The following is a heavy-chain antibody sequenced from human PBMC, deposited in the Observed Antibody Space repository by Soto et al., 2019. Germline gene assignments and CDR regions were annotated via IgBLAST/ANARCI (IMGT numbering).Heavy chain of an antibody. V-gene: IGHV3-30-3*01. CDR2: ISDDGIND. Sequence: GGSLRLSCAACGFTLSNYGMHWVRQAPGRRLEWVAFISDDGINDYYGDPVKGRFTISRDQSKNTLYLQMNSLRAEETAVYYCARDFCPVPTCYDLWGQGVLVTVSS. CDR3: ARDFCPVPTCYDL. J-gene: IGHJ4*02. D-gene: IGHD2-2*01. CDR1: GFTLSNYG.